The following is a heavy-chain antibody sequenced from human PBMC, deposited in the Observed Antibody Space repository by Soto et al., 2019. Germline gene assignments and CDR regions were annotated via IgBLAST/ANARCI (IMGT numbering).Heavy chain of an antibody. J-gene: IGHJ6*03. CDR3: ARRVTLFRGGDYYYMDV. V-gene: IGHV4-59*08. CDR1: GGSISSYY. CDR2: IYYSGST. D-gene: IGHD3-10*01. Sequence: SETLSLTCTVSGGSISSYYWSWIRQPPGKGLEWIGYIYYSGSTNYNPSLKSRVTISVDTSKNQFSLKLSSVTAADTAVYYCARRVTLFRGGDYYYMDVWGKGTTVTVSS.